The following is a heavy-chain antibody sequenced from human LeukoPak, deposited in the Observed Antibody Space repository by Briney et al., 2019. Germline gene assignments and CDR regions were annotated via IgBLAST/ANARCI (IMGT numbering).Heavy chain of an antibody. CDR2: IIPIFGRA. CDR3: ARVLGYCSSTSCYFDY. D-gene: IGHD2-2*01. CDR1: GGTFISYA. Sequence: ASVKVSCKASGGTFISYAISWVRQAPGQGLEWMGGIIPIFGRANYAQKFQGRVTITTDESTSTAYMELISLRSEDTAVYYCARVLGYCSSTSCYFDYWGQGTLVTVSS. V-gene: IGHV1-69*05. J-gene: IGHJ4*02.